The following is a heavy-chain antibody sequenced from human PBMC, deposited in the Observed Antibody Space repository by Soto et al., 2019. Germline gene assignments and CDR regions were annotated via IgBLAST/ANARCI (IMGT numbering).Heavy chain of an antibody. CDR1: GDSISNSKW. J-gene: IGHJ6*02. CDR2: IDHNGIT. CDR3: VRLNRDYYYYGMDV. Sequence: PSETLSLTCAVSGDSISNSKWWTWVRQTPGKGLEWIGKIDHNGITNYNPSLESRVTILKDNSKNQLSLKLSSVTGADPAVYYCVRLNRDYYYYGMDVWGQGATVTVSS. V-gene: IGHV4-4*02.